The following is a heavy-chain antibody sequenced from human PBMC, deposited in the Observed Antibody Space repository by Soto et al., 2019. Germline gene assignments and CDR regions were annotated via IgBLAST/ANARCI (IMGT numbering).Heavy chain of an antibody. CDR2: IHHSGTT. D-gene: IGHD6-13*01. J-gene: IGHJ4*02. Sequence: SETLSLTCTVSGGSMRNYFWTWIRQPPGKGLEWIGYIHHSGTTSFFPSYNPSLRSRVTISEDTSKNQFSLKLLSVTTADTAVYFCAAGEASSRNLAPYYLDFWGQGTLVTVSS. V-gene: IGHV4-59*01. CDR3: AAGEASSRNLAPYYLDF. CDR1: GGSMRNYF.